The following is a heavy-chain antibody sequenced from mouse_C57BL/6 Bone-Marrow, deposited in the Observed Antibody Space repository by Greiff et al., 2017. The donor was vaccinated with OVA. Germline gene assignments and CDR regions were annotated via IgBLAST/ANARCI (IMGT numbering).Heavy chain of an antibody. V-gene: IGHV5-6*02. D-gene: IGHD4-1*01. J-gene: IGHJ2*01. CDR1: GFTFSSYG. Sequence: EVKLQESGGDLVKPGGSLKLSCAASGFTFSSYGMSWVRQTPDKRLEWVATISSGGSYTYYPDSVKGRFTISRDNTKNTLYLQMSSLKTEDTAVYYCARRGRTGTSFDYWGQGTTLTVSS. CDR3: ARRGRTGTSFDY. CDR2: ISSGGSYT.